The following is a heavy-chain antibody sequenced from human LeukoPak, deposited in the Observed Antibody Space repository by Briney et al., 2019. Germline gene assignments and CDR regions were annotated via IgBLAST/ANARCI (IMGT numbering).Heavy chain of an antibody. CDR3: ARGRMVRGVTWWFDP. J-gene: IGHJ5*02. V-gene: IGHV1-8*01. Sequence: GASVNVSCKASGYTFTSYDINWVRQATGQGLEWMGWMNPNSGTTGYAQKFQGRVTMTRNTFISTAYMELSSLRSEDTAVYYCARGRMVRGVTWWFDPWGQGTLVTASS. CDR2: MNPNSGTT. D-gene: IGHD3-10*01. CDR1: GYTFTSYD.